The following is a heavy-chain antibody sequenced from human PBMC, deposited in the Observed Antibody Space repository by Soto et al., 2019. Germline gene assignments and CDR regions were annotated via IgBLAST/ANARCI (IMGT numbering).Heavy chain of an antibody. Sequence: ASVKVSCKASGYTFTSYDFNWVRQATGQGPEWLGWMNPNSGNTGYSQKFQGRVTMTSDTSISTAYMELSSLRSEDTAVYYCARAPSNWGFDYWGQGTQVTVSS. J-gene: IGHJ4*02. CDR3: ARAPSNWGFDY. D-gene: IGHD7-27*01. CDR2: MNPNSGNT. CDR1: GYTFTSYD. V-gene: IGHV1-8*01.